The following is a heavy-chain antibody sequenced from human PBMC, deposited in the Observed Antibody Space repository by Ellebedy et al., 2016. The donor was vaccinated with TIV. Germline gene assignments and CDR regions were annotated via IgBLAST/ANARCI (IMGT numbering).Heavy chain of an antibody. CDR1: GASISSSSYY. D-gene: IGHD3-3*01. J-gene: IGHJ5*02. V-gene: IGHV4-39*01. Sequence: MPSETLSLTCTVSGASISSSSYYWGLFRQPPGKGLEWIGSIYYSGSTYYNPSLKSRVTISVDTSKNQFSLKLSSVTAADTAVYYCARLLGYDFWSGYPNNWFDPWGQGTLVTVSS. CDR2: IYYSGST. CDR3: ARLLGYDFWSGYPNNWFDP.